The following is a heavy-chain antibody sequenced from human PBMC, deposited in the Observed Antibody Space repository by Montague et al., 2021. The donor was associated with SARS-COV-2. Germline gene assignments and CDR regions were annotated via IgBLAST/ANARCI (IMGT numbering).Heavy chain of an antibody. V-gene: IGHV3-30*04. D-gene: IGHD2-21*01. CDR3: ARGFRGGYSTFDY. J-gene: IGHJ4*02. CDR2: ISYDGSNK. Sequence: SLRLSCAASGFTFNSYSMSWVRQSPGKGLEWVAVISYDGSNKYYADSVKGRFTISRDNSKNTLYLQMNSLRAEDTAVYYCARGFRGGYSTFDYWGQGTLVTVSS. CDR1: GFTFNSYS.